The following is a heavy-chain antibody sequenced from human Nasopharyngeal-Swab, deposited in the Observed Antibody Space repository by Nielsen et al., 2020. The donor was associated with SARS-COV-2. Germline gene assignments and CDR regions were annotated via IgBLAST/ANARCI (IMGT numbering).Heavy chain of an antibody. V-gene: IGHV3-48*03. CDR2: ISSSGSTI. J-gene: IGHJ6*02. CDR1: GFTFSSYE. Sequence: GGSLRLSCAASGFTFSSYEMNWVRQAPGKGLEWVSYISSSGSTIYYADSVKGRFTISRDNAKNSLYLQMNSLRAEDTAVYYRARDYGDYERMQYYYYYGMDAWGQGTTVTVSS. CDR3: ARDYGDYERMQYYYYYGMDA. D-gene: IGHD4-17*01.